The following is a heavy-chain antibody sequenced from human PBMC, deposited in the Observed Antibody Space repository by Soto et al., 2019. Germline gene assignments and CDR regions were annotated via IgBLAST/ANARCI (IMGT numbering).Heavy chain of an antibody. D-gene: IGHD3-16*01. CDR2: ISYDGSKK. J-gene: IGHJ4*02. CDR1: GFTFSSYA. Sequence: GGSLRLSCAASGFTFSSYAMHWVRQAPGKGLEWVAVISYDGSKKYYADSVKGRFTISRDNSKNTLYLQMNSLRVEDTAVYYCARAGEYREFDYWGQGTLVTVSS. CDR3: ARAGEYREFDY. V-gene: IGHV3-30-3*01.